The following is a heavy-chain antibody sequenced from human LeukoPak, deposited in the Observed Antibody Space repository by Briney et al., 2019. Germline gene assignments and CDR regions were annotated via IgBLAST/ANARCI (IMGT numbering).Heavy chain of an antibody. J-gene: IGHJ4*02. CDR3: ARARGGVHCTNGVCSHLDY. CDR1: GFTFDDYG. CDR2: INWNGGST. Sequence: PGGSLTLSCAASGFTFDDYGMSWVGQAPGKGLEWVSGINWNGGSTGYADSVKGRFTISRDNAKNSLYLQMNSLRAEDTALYYCARARGGVHCTNGVCSHLDYWGQGTLVTVSS. D-gene: IGHD2-8*01. V-gene: IGHV3-20*04.